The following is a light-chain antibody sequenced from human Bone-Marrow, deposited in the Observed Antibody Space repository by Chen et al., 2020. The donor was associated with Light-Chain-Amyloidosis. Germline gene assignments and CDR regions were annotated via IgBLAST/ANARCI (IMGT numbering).Light chain of an antibody. CDR2: RDT. CDR1: DLPTKY. V-gene: IGLV3-25*02. CDR3: QSADSSGTYEVI. J-gene: IGLJ2*01. Sequence: SYELTQPPSVSVSPGQTARIPCSGDDLPTKYAYWYQQNPGQAPVLVIHRDTERPSGISERLCGSSSGTTAKLSISGVQAEEEADYHCQSADSSGTYEVIFGGGTKLTV.